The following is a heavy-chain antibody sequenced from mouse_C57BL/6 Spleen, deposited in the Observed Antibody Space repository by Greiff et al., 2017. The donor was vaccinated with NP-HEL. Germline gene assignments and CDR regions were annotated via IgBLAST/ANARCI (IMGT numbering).Heavy chain of an antibody. CDR3: ARSLITTVVEMDY. V-gene: IGHV7-3*01. Sequence: DVMLVESGGGLVQPGGSLSLSCAASGFTFTDYYMSWVRQPPGKALEWLGFIRNKANGYTTEYSASVKGRFTISRDNSQSILYLQMNALRAEDSATYYCARSLITTVVEMDYWGQGTSVTVSS. J-gene: IGHJ4*01. CDR1: GFTFTDYY. D-gene: IGHD1-1*01. CDR2: IRNKANGYTT.